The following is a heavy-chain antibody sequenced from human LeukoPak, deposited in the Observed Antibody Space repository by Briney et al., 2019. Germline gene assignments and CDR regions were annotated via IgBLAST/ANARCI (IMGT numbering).Heavy chain of an antibody. CDR1: GFTFSNYA. D-gene: IGHD5-18*01. J-gene: IGHJ3*01. Sequence: GGSLRLSCAASGFTFSNYAMSWVRQAPGKGLEWVSGVSGNGGRTYYADSVKGRFTISRDNSKNTLYLQMNSLRAEDTALYICARSGYSYDIHDGLDLWGQGTKVTVSS. CDR2: VSGNGGRT. V-gene: IGHV3-23*01. CDR3: ARSGYSYDIHDGLDL.